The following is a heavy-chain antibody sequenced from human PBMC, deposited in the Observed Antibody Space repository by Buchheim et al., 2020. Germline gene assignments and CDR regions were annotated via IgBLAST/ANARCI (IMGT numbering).Heavy chain of an antibody. D-gene: IGHD2/OR15-2a*01. CDR2: INHSGST. J-gene: IGHJ6*02. V-gene: IGHV4-34*01. Sequence: QVQLQQWGAGLLKPSETLSLTCAVYGGSFSGYYWSWIRQPPGKGLEWIGEINHSGSTNYNPSLKSRVTISVDTSKNQFSLKLSSVTAADTAVYYCARGFPPYYHYYGMDVWGQGTT. CDR3: ARGFPPYYHYYGMDV. CDR1: GGSFSGYY.